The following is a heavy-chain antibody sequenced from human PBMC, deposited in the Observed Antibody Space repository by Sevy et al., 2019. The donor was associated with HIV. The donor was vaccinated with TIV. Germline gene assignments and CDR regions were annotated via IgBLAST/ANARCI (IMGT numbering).Heavy chain of an antibody. J-gene: IGHJ4*02. Sequence: GGSLRLSCAASGFTFSTYGMHWVRQAPGKGLQWVSAVSYDGSNKLYVDSVKGRFTISRDDSMNSLFLQMNSLRAEDTAIYYCAKDGDSRSGLDFWGQGTLVTVSS. CDR2: VSYDGSNK. CDR3: AKDGDSRSGLDF. CDR1: GFTFSTYG. V-gene: IGHV3-30*18. D-gene: IGHD4-17*01.